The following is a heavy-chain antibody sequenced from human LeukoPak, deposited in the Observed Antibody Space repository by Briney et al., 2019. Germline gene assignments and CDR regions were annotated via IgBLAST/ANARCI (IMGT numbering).Heavy chain of an antibody. D-gene: IGHD4-17*01. J-gene: IGHJ4*02. V-gene: IGHV4-39*07. CDR1: GGSISSSSYY. CDR2: IYYSGST. Sequence: SETLSLTCTVSGGSISSSSYYWGWIRQPPGKGLEWIGSIYYSGSTYYNPSLKSRVTISVDTSKNQFSLKLSSVTAADTAVYYCARAGYGDSDFDYWGQGTLVTISS. CDR3: ARAGYGDSDFDY.